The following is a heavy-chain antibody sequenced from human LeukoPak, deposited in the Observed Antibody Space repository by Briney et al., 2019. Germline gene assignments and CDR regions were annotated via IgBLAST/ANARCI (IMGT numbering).Heavy chain of an antibody. CDR3: ARDLAPRAFDI. J-gene: IGHJ3*02. Sequence: ASVKVSCKASGYTFTGYYMNWVRRAPGQGLEWMRWINPNGGGANNAKMFQGRVTRTRDTSISTAYMGLSRLRSDDTAVYYCARDLAPRAFDIWGQGTMVTVSS. CDR2: INPNGGGA. V-gene: IGHV1-2*02. CDR1: GYTFTGYY.